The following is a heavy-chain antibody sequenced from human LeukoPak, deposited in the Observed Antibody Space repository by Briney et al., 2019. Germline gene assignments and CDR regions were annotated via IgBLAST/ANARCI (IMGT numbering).Heavy chain of an antibody. CDR3: AKASSSRSTSHFQH. V-gene: IGHV5-51*01. Sequence: GESLKISCKGSGYSFSNHWIGWVRQRPGKGLECMGIIYPGDSDTRYSPSFQGQVTISADKSINTAYLQWSSLKASDTAIYYCAKASSSRSTSHFQHWGQGTLVTVSS. D-gene: IGHD6-13*01. J-gene: IGHJ1*01. CDR2: IYPGDSDT. CDR1: GYSFSNHW.